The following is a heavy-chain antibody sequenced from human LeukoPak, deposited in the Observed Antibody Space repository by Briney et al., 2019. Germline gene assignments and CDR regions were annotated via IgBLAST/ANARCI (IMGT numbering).Heavy chain of an antibody. CDR3: GRDRTDKHFIDY. Sequence: PGGSLRLSCAASGFTFSTYGMHWVRQAPGQGLQWVAVIWSDGSGKYHADSVKGRFTISRDNSKKTLYLQMSDLRIEDTAVYYCGRDRTDKHFIDYWGQGTLVTVSS. CDR2: IWSDGSGK. CDR1: GFTFSTYG. J-gene: IGHJ4*02. D-gene: IGHD3-9*01. V-gene: IGHV3-33*01.